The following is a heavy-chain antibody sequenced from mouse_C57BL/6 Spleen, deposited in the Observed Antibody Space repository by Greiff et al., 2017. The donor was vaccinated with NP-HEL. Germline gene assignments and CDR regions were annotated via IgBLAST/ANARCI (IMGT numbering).Heavy chain of an antibody. J-gene: IGHJ4*01. CDR3: ARIYYYGSSLYAMDY. D-gene: IGHD1-1*01. Sequence: LVESGAELVKPGASVKLSCTASGFNIKDYYMHWVKQRTEQGLEWIGRIDPEDGETKYAPKFQGKAPITADTSSNTAYLQLSSLTSEDTAVYYCARIYYYGSSLYAMDYWGQGTSVTVSS. V-gene: IGHV14-2*01. CDR2: IDPEDGET. CDR1: GFNIKDYY.